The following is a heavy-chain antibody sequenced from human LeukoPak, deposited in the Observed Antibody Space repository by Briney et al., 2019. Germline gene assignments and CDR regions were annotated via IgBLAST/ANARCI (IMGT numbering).Heavy chain of an antibody. V-gene: IGHV5-51*01. D-gene: IGHD2-21*01. J-gene: IGHJ2*01. CDR1: GYRFTSYW. Sequence: GESLKISCKDSGYRFTSYWIGWVRQMPGKGLEWMGIIYPGDSDTRYSPSFQGQVTISADRSISTAYLQWRSLKASDTAIYYCARREGVSWYFDLWGRGALVTVSS. CDR3: ARREGVSWYFDL. CDR2: IYPGDSDT.